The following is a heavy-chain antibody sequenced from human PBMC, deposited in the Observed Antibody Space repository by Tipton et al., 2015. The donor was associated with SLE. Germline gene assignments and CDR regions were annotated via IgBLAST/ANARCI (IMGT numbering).Heavy chain of an antibody. Sequence: SLRLSCEVSGFNINIAYMSWVRQAPGKGLEWVSVMYAGGGTYYADSVKGRFTTSRDNSKNTLYLQMNSLRVEDSAVYYCARDLKQLVVGLDSDFWGQGTLVTVSS. V-gene: IGHV3-66*02. D-gene: IGHD6-6*01. CDR2: MYAGGGT. J-gene: IGHJ4*02. CDR3: ARDLKQLVVGLDSDF. CDR1: GFNINIAY.